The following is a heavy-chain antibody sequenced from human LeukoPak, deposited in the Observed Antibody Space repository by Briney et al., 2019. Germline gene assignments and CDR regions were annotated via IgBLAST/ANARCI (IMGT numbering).Heavy chain of an antibody. CDR2: ISAYNGNT. CDR1: GYTFTSYG. V-gene: IGHV1-18*01. Sequence: ASVKVSRKASGYTFTSYGISWVRQAPGQGLEWMGWISAYNGNTNYAQKLQGRVTMTTDTSTSTAYMELRSLRSDDTAVYYCARDKGDYYDSSGYTRFDYWGQGTLVTVSS. D-gene: IGHD3-22*01. CDR3: ARDKGDYYDSSGYTRFDY. J-gene: IGHJ4*02.